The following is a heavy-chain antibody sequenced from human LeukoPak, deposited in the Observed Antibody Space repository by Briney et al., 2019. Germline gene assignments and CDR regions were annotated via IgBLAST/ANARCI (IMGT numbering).Heavy chain of an antibody. CDR2: INPNSGGT. Sequence: ASVKVSCKASGYTFTGYYMHWVRQAPGQGLEWMGRINPNSGGTNYAQKFQGRVTMTRDTSISTACMELSRLRSDDTAVYYCARMAVAGTYYYYYGMDVWGQGTTVTVSS. CDR3: ARMAVAGTYYYYYGMDV. D-gene: IGHD6-19*01. V-gene: IGHV1-2*06. J-gene: IGHJ6*02. CDR1: GYTFTGYY.